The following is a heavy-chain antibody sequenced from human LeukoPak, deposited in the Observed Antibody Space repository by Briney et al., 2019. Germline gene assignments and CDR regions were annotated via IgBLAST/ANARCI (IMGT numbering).Heavy chain of an antibody. CDR3: TRDLEY. V-gene: IGHV3-48*01. CDR1: GYTFSDYT. J-gene: IGHJ4*02. CDR2: ISSGGSVM. Sequence: GGSLRLSCGASGYTFSDYTMNWVRQAPGKGPEWISYISSGGSVMHYADSVKGRFTISRDNVENALYLQMNSLRVEDTAVYYCTRDLEYWGQGVLVTVSS.